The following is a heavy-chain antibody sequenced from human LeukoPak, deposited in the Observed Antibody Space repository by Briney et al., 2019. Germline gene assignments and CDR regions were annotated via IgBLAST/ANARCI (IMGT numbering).Heavy chain of an antibody. CDR1: GGSFSGYY. CDR2: INHSGST. Sequence: SETLSLTCAVYGGSFSGYYWSWLRQPPGKGLEWIGEINHSGSTNYNPSLKSRVTISVDTSKNQFSLKLSSVTAADTAVYYCARGRSSRNRPRLDYWGQGTLVTVSS. D-gene: IGHD1-14*01. CDR3: ARGRSSRNRPRLDY. J-gene: IGHJ4*02. V-gene: IGHV4-34*01.